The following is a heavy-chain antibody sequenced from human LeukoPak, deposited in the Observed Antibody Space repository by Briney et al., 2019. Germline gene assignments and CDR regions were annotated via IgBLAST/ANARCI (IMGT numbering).Heavy chain of an antibody. Sequence: SQTLSLTCAVSGGSISSGGYSWGWIRQPPGKGLEWIGYIYHSGSTYYNPSLKSRVTISVDTSKNQFSLKLSSVTAADTAVYYCARDHYYEDAFDIWGQGTMVTVSS. D-gene: IGHD3-22*01. CDR3: ARDHYYEDAFDI. J-gene: IGHJ3*02. V-gene: IGHV4-30-2*05. CDR1: GGSISSGGYS. CDR2: IYHSGST.